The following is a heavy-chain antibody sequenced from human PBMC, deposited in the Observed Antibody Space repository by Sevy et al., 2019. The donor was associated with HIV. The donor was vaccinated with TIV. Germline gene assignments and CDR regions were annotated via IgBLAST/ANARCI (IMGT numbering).Heavy chain of an antibody. D-gene: IGHD6-19*01. Sequence: GGSLRLSCAASGFTFSSYVMSWVRQAPGKGLEWVSGVTTSGNTYYADSVKGRFTISRDNSKDTLFLQMNSLTAEDTAVYYCAKVAVAGSVRVAAFDIWGQGQWSPSPQ. J-gene: IGHJ3*02. CDR3: AKVAVAGSVRVAAFDI. V-gene: IGHV3-23*01. CDR1: GFTFSSYV. CDR2: VTTSGNT.